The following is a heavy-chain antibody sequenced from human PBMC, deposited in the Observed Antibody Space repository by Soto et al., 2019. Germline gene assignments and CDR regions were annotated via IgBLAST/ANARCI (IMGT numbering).Heavy chain of an antibody. J-gene: IGHJ4*02. CDR3: ARYSGYVV. D-gene: IGHD5-12*01. CDR1: GFTFSSDS. V-gene: IGHV3-48*02. Sequence: EVQLVESGGGLVQPGGSLRLSCAASGFTFSSDSMNWVRQAPGKGLEWVSYISSSSSTIYYADSVKGRFTISRDNAKTSLCLQRNILSDDDTAVYYCARYSGYVVWGQGTLVSVPS. CDR2: ISSSSSTI.